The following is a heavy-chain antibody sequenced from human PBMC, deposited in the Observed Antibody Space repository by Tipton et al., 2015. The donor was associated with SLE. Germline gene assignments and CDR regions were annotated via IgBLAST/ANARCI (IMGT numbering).Heavy chain of an antibody. Sequence: TLSLTCAVYGGSFSGYYWTWIRQPPGKGLEWIGNVYYSGSTSYSPSLKSRVTISVDTPKQQFPLRLTSVTDADTAVYYCARQLIAARNWFDPWGQGTLVTVSS. D-gene: IGHD5-12*01. J-gene: IGHJ5*02. CDR1: GGSFSGYY. CDR3: ARQLIAARNWFDP. CDR2: VYYSGST. V-gene: IGHV4-34*01.